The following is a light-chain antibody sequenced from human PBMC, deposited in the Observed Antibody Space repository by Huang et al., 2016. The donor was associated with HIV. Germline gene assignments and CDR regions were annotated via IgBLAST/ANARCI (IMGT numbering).Light chain of an antibody. Sequence: DIVMTQSPLSLPVTPGEPASISCRSSQTLLHSKGYNYLDWYLQKPGQSPQLLIYLCSNRAPGVPYRVSGSGSGTDFTLKISRVEAEDVGVYYCMQALQTPRTFGQGTKVEIK. CDR1: QTLLHSKGYNY. CDR3: MQALQTPRT. CDR2: LCS. V-gene: IGKV2-28*01. J-gene: IGKJ1*01.